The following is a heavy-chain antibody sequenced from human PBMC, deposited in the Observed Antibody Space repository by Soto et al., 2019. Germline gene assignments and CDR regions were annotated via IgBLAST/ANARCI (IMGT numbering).Heavy chain of an antibody. J-gene: IGHJ4*02. V-gene: IGHV3-23*01. D-gene: IGHD3-22*01. CDR2: ISGSGGST. CDR3: AKDQNFDSSGYDYVGDFDY. Sequence: EVQLLESGGGLVQPGGSLRLSCAASGFTFSAYAMSWVRRAPGKGLEWVSTISGSGGSTYYADSVKGRFTISRDNSKNSLHLQMNSLGAEDTAVYYCAKDQNFDSSGYDYVGDFDYWGQGTLVTVSS. CDR1: GFTFSAYA.